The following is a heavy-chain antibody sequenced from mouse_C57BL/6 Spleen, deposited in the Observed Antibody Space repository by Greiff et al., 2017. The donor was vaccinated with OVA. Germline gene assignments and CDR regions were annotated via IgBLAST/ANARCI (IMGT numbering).Heavy chain of an antibody. V-gene: IGHV1-64*01. CDR3: ARRVITTVVGEPMDY. D-gene: IGHD1-1*01. J-gene: IGHJ4*01. CDR1: GYTFTSYW. Sequence: QVQLKQPGAELVKPGASVKLSCKASGYTFTSYWMHWVKQRPGQGLEWIGMIHPNSGSTNYNEKFKSKATLTVDKSSSTAYMQLSSLTSEDSAVYYCARRVITTVVGEPMDYWGQGTSVTVSS. CDR2: IHPNSGST.